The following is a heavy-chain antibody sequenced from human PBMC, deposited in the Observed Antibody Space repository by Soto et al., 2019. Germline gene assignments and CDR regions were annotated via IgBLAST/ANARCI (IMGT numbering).Heavy chain of an antibody. Sequence: QVQLVESGRGVVQPGRSLRLSCAASGFTFSSYGMHWVRQAPGKGLEWVAVISYDGSNKYYADSVKGRFTISRDNSKNTLYLQMNSLRAEDTAVYYCAKDLDYPYYFDYWGQGTLVTVSS. J-gene: IGHJ4*02. CDR3: AKDLDYPYYFDY. CDR1: GFTFSSYG. D-gene: IGHD5-12*01. V-gene: IGHV3-30*18. CDR2: ISYDGSNK.